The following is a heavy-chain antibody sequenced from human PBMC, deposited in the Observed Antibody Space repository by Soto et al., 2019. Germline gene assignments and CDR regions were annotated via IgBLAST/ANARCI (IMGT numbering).Heavy chain of an antibody. CDR2: IVVGSGNT. D-gene: IGHD2-2*01. CDR1: GFTFTSSA. CDR3: AADTAGPASTSYYFYGMDV. J-gene: IGHJ6*02. Sequence: SVKVSCKASGFTFTSSAVQWGRQARGPRLEWLGWIVVGSGNTNYAQKFQERVTITRDMSTSTAYMELSSLRSEDTPVYYCAADTAGPASTSYYFYGMDVGGQGTTVTASS. V-gene: IGHV1-58*01.